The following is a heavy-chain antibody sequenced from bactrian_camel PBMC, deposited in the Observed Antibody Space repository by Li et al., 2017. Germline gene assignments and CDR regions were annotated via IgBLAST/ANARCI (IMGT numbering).Heavy chain of an antibody. Sequence: VQLVESGGGSVQEGGSLTLSCTPSGHIDSSYCMGWFRQAPGKEREGVAGVDSDGITSYADFVRGRFTISQDNAKNTLYLQMNNLTPEDTAMYYCAADEFDGLTDLVETDFSYWGQGTQVTVS. V-gene: IGHV3S53*01. CDR3: AADEFDGLTDLVETDFSY. J-gene: IGHJ4*01. D-gene: IGHD5*01. CDR2: VDSDGIT. CDR1: GHIDSSYC.